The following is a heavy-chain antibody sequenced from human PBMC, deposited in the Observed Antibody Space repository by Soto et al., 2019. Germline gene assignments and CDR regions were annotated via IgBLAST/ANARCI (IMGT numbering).Heavy chain of an antibody. D-gene: IGHD4-17*01. V-gene: IGHV3-30*18. CDR1: GFTFSSYG. CDR2: ISYDGSNK. Sequence: GGSLRLSCAASGFTFSSYGLHWVRQAPGKGLEWVAVISYDGSNKYYADSVKGRFTISRDNSKNTLYLQMNSLRAEDTAVYYCAKGDYGDYVDAFDSWGQGKMVTIAS. CDR3: AKGDYGDYVDAFDS. J-gene: IGHJ3*02.